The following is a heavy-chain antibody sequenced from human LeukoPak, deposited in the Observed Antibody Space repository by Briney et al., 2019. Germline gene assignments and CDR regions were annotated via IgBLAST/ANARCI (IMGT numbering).Heavy chain of an antibody. Sequence: GRSLRLSCAASGFTFRSYAMSWVRQAPGKGLEWVSGISGSGDSTYYADSVKGRFTISRDNSKNTLYLQMNSLRVEDTAVYYCAKLKGVDYDFWSGLIGYWGQGTLVTVSS. J-gene: IGHJ4*02. CDR2: ISGSGDST. V-gene: IGHV3-23*01. D-gene: IGHD3-3*01. CDR3: AKLKGVDYDFWSGLIGY. CDR1: GFTFRSYA.